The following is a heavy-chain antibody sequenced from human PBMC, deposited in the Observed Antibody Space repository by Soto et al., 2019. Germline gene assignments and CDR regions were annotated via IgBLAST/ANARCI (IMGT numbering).Heavy chain of an antibody. J-gene: IGHJ5*02. CDR2: LAYDGSNR. Sequence: QVQLVASGGGVVQPGRSLKLACAASGFSISRSAMHWVRQAPGKGLEWVAVLAYDGSNRWYADTAKGRFTISRDNCKNTVYLEMRSLRGEDTAVYYCARDLQAGTDSVNWFVAWGQGTMVTVSS. CDR3: ARDLQAGTDSVNWFVA. D-gene: IGHD5-18*01. CDR1: GFSISRSA. V-gene: IGHV3-30*04.